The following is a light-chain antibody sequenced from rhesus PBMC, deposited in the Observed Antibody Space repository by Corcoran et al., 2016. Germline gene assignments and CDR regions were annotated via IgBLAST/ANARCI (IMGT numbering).Light chain of an antibody. CDR3: QKYNTLPLT. Sequence: DIQMTQSPSSLSASVGDRVAITCRASQDISSYLNGFPQRPGKALKPVSYYAHRLENGVPSRFSGSGSGTEFTLTISSLQPEDFATYYCQKYNTLPLTFGGGTKVEVK. V-gene: IGKV1-32*01. CDR2: YAH. J-gene: IGKJ4*01. CDR1: QDISSY.